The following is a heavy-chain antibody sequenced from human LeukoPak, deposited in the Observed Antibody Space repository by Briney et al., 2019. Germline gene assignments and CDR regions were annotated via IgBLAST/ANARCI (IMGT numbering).Heavy chain of an antibody. CDR3: ASTEMATHDY. D-gene: IGHD5-24*01. CDR2: ISSSSSYI. CDR1: GFTFSSYS. J-gene: IGHJ4*02. Sequence: PGGSLRLSCAASGFTFSSYSMNWVRQAPGKGLEWVSFISSSSSYIYYADSVKGRFTISRDNSKNTLYLQMNSLRAEDTAVYYCASTEMATHDYWGQGTLVTVSS. V-gene: IGHV3-21*01.